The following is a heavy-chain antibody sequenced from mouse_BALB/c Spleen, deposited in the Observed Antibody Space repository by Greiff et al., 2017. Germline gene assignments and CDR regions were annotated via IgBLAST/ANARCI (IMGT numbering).Heavy chain of an antibody. CDR3: ARSTFSDY. Sequence: QVQLQQSGAELAKPGASVKMSCKASGYTFTSYWMHWVKQRPGQGLEWIGYINPSTGYTEYNQKFKDKATLTADKSSSTAYMQLSSLTSEDSAVYYCARSTFSDYWGQGTTLTVSS. CDR2: INPSTGYT. V-gene: IGHV1-7*01. CDR1: GYTFTSYW. J-gene: IGHJ2*01.